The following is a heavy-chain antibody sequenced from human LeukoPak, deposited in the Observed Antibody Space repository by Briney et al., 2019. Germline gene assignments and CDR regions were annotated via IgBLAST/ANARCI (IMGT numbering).Heavy chain of an antibody. V-gene: IGHV4-38-2*02. CDR2: IYKSGST. Sequence: PSETLSLTCTVSGYSISSGYYWGWIRQPPGKGLEWIGSIYKSGSTYYNPSLKSRVTISVDTSKNQFSLKLSSVTAADTAVYYCARSSEGRYYYDSSGFSYYYYYMDVWGKGTTVTISS. CDR1: GYSISSGYY. J-gene: IGHJ6*03. D-gene: IGHD3-22*01. CDR3: ARSSEGRYYYDSSGFSYYYYYMDV.